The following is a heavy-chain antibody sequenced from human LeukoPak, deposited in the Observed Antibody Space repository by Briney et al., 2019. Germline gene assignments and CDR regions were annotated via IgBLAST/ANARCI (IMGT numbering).Heavy chain of an antibody. J-gene: IGHJ4*02. Sequence: SQTLSLTCAISGDIVSSDSATWNWIRQSPSRGLEWLGRTYYRSKWYKDCAVSVKSRVTISPDTSKNQFSLQLNSVTPEDTAVYYCVRDNRGDNCEKYFDYWGQGTLVTVSS. CDR3: VRDNRGDNCEKYFDY. CDR2: TYYRSKWYK. V-gene: IGHV6-1*01. D-gene: IGHD1-1*01. CDR1: GDIVSSDSAT.